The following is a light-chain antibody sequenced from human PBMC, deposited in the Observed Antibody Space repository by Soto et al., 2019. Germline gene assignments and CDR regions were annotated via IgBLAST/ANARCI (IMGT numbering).Light chain of an antibody. CDR2: RTD. CDR1: GSNIGTNT. Sequence: QSVLTQPPSASGTPGQRVTISCSGSGSNIGTNTVNWYQQLPGTAPKLHIYRTDQRPAGIPDRFSGSKSGTSASLDISGLQSDDEADYYCTAWDGSLDGRVFGGGTKLTVL. CDR3: TAWDGSLDGRV. V-gene: IGLV1-44*01. J-gene: IGLJ3*02.